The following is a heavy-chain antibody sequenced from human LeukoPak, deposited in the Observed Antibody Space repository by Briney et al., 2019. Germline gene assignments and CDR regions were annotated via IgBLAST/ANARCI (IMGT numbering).Heavy chain of an antibody. D-gene: IGHD6-19*01. CDR3: ARPIDSSGWYYFDC. J-gene: IGHJ4*02. Sequence: SETLSLTCTVSGGSISGYYWSWIRQPPGKGLEWIGYIYYSGSTNYNPSLKSRVTISVDTSKNQFSLKLSSVTAADTAVYYCARPIDSSGWYYFDCWGQGTLVTVSS. CDR1: GGSISGYY. CDR2: IYYSGST. V-gene: IGHV4-59*12.